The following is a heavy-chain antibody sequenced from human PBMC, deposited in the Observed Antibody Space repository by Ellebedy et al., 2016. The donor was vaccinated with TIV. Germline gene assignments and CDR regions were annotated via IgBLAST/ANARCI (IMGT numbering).Heavy chain of an antibody. V-gene: IGHV1-8*01. Sequence: ASVKVSXXASGYTFTSYDINWVRQATGQGLEWMGWMNPNSGNTGYAQKFQGRVTMTRNTSISTAYMELSSLRSEDTAVYYCARGSPYYDSSGYGFDDYWGQGTLVTVSS. D-gene: IGHD3-22*01. CDR3: ARGSPYYDSSGYGFDDY. CDR1: GYTFTSYD. J-gene: IGHJ4*02. CDR2: MNPNSGNT.